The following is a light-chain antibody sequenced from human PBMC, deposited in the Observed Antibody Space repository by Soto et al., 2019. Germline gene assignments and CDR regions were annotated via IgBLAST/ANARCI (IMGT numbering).Light chain of an antibody. CDR3: QVSDSDNNPFYV. CDR2: DDS. J-gene: IGLJ1*01. CDR1: NIESKS. V-gene: IGLV3-21*02. Sequence: SYELTQPPSVSVAPGQTARISCGGNNIESKSVNWYQQKPGQAPVLVVYDDSDRPSGIPERFSGSSSGNTATLIISTAEAGDEADYYCQVSDSDNNPFYVFGAGTKVTVL.